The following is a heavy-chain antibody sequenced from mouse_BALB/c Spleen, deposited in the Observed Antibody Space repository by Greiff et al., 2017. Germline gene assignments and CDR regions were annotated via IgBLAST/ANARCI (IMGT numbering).Heavy chain of an antibody. CDR2: ISYSGST. V-gene: IGHV3-2*02. D-gene: IGHD2-4*01. J-gene: IGHJ4*01. CDR3: ARGGYYDYDDAMDY. Sequence: EVQLQQSGPGLVKPSQSLSLTCTVTGYSITSDYAWNWIRQFPGNKLEWMGYISYSGSTSYNPSLKSRISITRDTSKNQFFLQLNSVTTEDTATYYCARGGYYDYDDAMDYWGQGTSVTVSS. CDR1: GYSITSDYA.